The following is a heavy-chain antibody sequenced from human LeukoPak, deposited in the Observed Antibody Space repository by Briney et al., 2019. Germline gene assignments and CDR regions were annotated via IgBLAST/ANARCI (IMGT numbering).Heavy chain of an antibody. J-gene: IGHJ4*02. CDR1: GGSISSHY. CDR2: IYYSGST. Sequence: SETLSLTCTVSGGSISSHYWSWIRLPPGKGLEWIGSIYYSGSTNYNPSLKSRVTISPDTSKNQFSLKLSSVTAADTAVYYCARRDYGSGSYPFDYWGQGILVTVSS. CDR3: ARRDYGSGSYPFDY. V-gene: IGHV4-59*08. D-gene: IGHD3-10*01.